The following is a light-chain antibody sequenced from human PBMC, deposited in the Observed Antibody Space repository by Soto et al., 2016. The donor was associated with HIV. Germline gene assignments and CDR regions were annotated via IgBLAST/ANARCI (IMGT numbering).Light chain of an antibody. CDR1: QDIGND. CDR2: YAS. CDR3: LQHNSYPLT. Sequence: DIQMTQSPSSLSASVGDRVTITCRAGQDIGNDLGWYQQEPGKAPTRLIYYASTLETGAPSRFSGGGSGTEFTLTISSLQPEDFATYYCLQHNSYPLTFGRGTKVD. V-gene: IGKV1-17*01. J-gene: IGKJ3*01.